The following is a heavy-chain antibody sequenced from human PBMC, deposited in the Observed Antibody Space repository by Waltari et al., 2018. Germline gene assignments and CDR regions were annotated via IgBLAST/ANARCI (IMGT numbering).Heavy chain of an antibody. CDR2: ISSSGSTI. Sequence: LEWVSYISSSGSTIYYADSVKGRFTISRDNAKNSLYLQMNSLRAEDTAVYYCARTQRLRFLESAWFDPWGQGTLVTVSS. CDR3: ARTQRLRFLESAWFDP. D-gene: IGHD3-3*01. J-gene: IGHJ5*02. V-gene: IGHV3-11*04.